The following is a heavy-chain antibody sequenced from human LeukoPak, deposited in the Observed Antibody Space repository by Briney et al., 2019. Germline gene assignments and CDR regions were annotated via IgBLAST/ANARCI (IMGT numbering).Heavy chain of an antibody. V-gene: IGHV4-34*01. J-gene: IGHJ4*02. D-gene: IGHD3-22*01. CDR3: ARGNYDSSGYLFDY. Sequence: SETLSLTCAVYGGSFSGYYWSWIRQPPGKGLEWIGEINHSGSTNYNPSLKSRVTISVDTSKNQFSLKLNSVTAADTAVYYCARGNYDSSGYLFDYWGQGTLVTVSS. CDR1: GGSFSGYY. CDR2: INHSGST.